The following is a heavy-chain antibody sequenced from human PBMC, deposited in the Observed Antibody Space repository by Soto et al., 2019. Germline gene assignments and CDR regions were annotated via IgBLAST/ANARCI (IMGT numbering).Heavy chain of an antibody. D-gene: IGHD4-4*01. CDR1: GYTFTSYG. Sequence: ASVKVSCKASGYTFTSYGISWVRQAPGQGLEWMGWISACNGNTSYAQKLQGRVTMATDTSTSTAYMELRSLRSDDTAVYYCARERGVYSHLNWFDPWGQGTLVPVS. CDR3: ARERGVYSHLNWFDP. J-gene: IGHJ5*02. CDR2: ISACNGNT. V-gene: IGHV1-18*01.